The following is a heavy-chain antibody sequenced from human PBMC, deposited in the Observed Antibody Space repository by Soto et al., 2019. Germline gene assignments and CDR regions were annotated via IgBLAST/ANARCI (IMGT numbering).Heavy chain of an antibody. CDR1: GFTFTTYA. D-gene: IGHD3-22*01. J-gene: IGHJ3*02. Sequence: GGSLRLSCAPSGFTFTTYAMSWVRQAPGKGLEWVSSISSGGDTYYADSVKGRFTISRDSSKNTLYLQMNNLRAEDTATYYCAKDYSSGYYAFVIWGRGTMVTVS. CDR3: AKDYSSGYYAFVI. V-gene: IGHV3-23*01. CDR2: ISSGGDT.